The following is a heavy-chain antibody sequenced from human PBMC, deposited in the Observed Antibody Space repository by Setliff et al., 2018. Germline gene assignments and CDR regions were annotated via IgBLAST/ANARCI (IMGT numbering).Heavy chain of an antibody. CDR1: GYTFTGYY. J-gene: IGHJ3*02. Sequence: ASVKVSCKASGYTFTGYYMHWVRQAPGQGLEWMGWMNPNTGGTTYAQAFQARITTTRDTSISTAYMELSRLTSDDSAVYYCARHGSSGKFDASDIWGQGTMVTVSS. CDR2: MNPNTGGT. D-gene: IGHD3-10*01. V-gene: IGHV1-2*02. CDR3: ARHGSSGKFDASDI.